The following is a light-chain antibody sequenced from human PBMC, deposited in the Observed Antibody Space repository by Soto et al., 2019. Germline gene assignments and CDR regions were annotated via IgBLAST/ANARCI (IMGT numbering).Light chain of an antibody. CDR2: AAS. J-gene: IGKJ1*01. Sequence: DIPMTQSPSSLSASIGDRVTITCRASQNINNYLNWYQQKPGKAPKLLIYAASSLQSGVPSRFSGSASGTDFTLTISTLEPEDYASYYCQQTYNSPRTFGQGTTVEIK. CDR3: QQTYNSPRT. V-gene: IGKV1-39*01. CDR1: QNINNY.